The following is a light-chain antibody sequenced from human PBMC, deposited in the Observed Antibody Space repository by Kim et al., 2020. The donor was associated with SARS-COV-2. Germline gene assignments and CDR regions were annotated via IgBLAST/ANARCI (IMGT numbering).Light chain of an antibody. Sequence: SPGERATVSCRASRSVSSNYLAWYQQKPGQAPRLLIYGASSRATGIPDRFSGSGSETDFILTISRLDPEDFAVYYCQHYGTSPLTFGGGTKVDIK. CDR1: RSVSSNY. CDR3: QHYGTSPLT. J-gene: IGKJ4*01. V-gene: IGKV3-20*01. CDR2: GAS.